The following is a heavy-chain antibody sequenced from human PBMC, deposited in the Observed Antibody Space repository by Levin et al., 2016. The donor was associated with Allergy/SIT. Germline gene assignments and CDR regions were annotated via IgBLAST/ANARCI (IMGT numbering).Heavy chain of an antibody. V-gene: IGHV3-48*03. D-gene: IGHD2-21*01. Sequence: VRQMPGKGLEWVSYITDSGSATRYPDSVKGRFTISRDNAKNSLFLQMNNLRDEDTALYYCARELRRRGGDCNDLWGQGTLVTVSS. CDR2: ITDSGSAT. CDR3: ARELRRRGGDCNDL. J-gene: IGHJ4*02.